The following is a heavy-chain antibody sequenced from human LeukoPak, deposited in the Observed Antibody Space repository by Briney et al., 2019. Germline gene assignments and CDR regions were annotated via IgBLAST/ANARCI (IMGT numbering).Heavy chain of an antibody. CDR3: ATDRRADSSGYSFDY. CDR2: VDPEDGET. CDR1: GYTFTDYY. Sequence: GASVKISCKVSGYTFTDYYMHWVQQAPGKGPEWMGLVDPEDGETIYAEKFQGRVTITADTSTDTAYMELSSLRSEDTAVYYCATDRRADSSGYSFDYWGQGTLVTVSS. J-gene: IGHJ4*02. D-gene: IGHD3-22*01. V-gene: IGHV1-69-2*01.